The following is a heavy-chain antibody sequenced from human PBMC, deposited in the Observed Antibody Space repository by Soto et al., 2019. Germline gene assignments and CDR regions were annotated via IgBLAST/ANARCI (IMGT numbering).Heavy chain of an antibody. CDR2: IYYSGST. V-gene: IGHV4-39*01. J-gene: IGHJ4*02. D-gene: IGHD3-22*01. Sequence: SETLSLTCTVSGGSISSSSYYWGWIRQPPGKGLEWIGSIYYSGSTYYNPSLKSRVTISVDTSKNQFSLKLSSVTAADTAVYYCSAYYDSSGYPFDSWGQGTLVTVSS. CDR1: GGSISSSSYY. CDR3: SAYYDSSGYPFDS.